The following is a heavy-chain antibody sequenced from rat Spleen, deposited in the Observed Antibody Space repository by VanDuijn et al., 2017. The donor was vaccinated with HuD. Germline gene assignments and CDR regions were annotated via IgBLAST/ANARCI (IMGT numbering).Heavy chain of an antibody. CDR1: GFTFSNYD. CDR2: ISFDGSST. CDR3: ARAPPYYGFDY. D-gene: IGHD1-1*01. Sequence: EVQLVESGGGLVQPGRSMKLSCAASGFTFSNYDMAWVRQAPTKGLEWVASISFDGSSTYYRDSVKGRFTFSRENAENTLYLQMDSLRSEDTATYYCARAPPYYGFDYWGQGVMVTVSS. J-gene: IGHJ2*01. V-gene: IGHV5-25*01.